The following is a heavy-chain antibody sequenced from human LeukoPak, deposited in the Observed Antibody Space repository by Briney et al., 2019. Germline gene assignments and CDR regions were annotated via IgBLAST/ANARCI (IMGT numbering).Heavy chain of an antibody. D-gene: IGHD1-26*01. CDR2: ISGSGGST. CDR3: AKVRVGATTRAFDY. J-gene: IGHJ4*02. Sequence: GGSLRLSCAASGFTFSSYAMSWVRQAPGKGLEWVSAISGSGGSTYYADSVKGRFTISKDNSKNTLYLQMNSLRAEDTAVYYCAKVRVGATTRAFDYWGQGTLVTVSS. V-gene: IGHV3-23*01. CDR1: GFTFSSYA.